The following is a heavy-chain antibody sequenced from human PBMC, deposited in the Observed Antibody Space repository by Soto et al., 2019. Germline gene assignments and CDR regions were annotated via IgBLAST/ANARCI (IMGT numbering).Heavy chain of an antibody. D-gene: IGHD4-17*01. CDR1: GFTFSSYG. Sequence: QVQLVESGGGVVQPGRSLRLSCAASGFTFSSYGMHWVRQAPGKGLEWVAVISYDGSNKYYADSVKGRFTISRDNSKNTLYLQMNSLRAEDTAVYYCAKAKPNPHGYGDQYLDYWGQGTLVTVSS. J-gene: IGHJ4*02. CDR3: AKAKPNPHGYGDQYLDY. V-gene: IGHV3-30*18. CDR2: ISYDGSNK.